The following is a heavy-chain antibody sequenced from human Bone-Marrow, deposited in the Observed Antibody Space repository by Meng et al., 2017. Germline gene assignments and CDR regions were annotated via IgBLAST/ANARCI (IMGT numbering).Heavy chain of an antibody. V-gene: IGHV4-34*01. CDR3: ARGLRAARPLLFGY. D-gene: IGHD6-6*01. CDR1: GGSFSGYY. J-gene: IGHJ4*02. CDR2: INHSGST. Sequence: QVQLQQGGRGLLKPSETLSLTCAGYGGSFSGYYWSWIRQPPGKGLEWIGEINHSGSTNYNPSLKSRVTISVDTSKNQFSLKLSSVTAADTAVYYCARGLRAARPLLFGYWGQGTLVTVSS.